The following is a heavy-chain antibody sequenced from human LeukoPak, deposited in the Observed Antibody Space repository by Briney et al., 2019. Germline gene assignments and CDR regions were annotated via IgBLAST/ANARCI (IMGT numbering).Heavy chain of an antibody. CDR1: GGSISNYY. D-gene: IGHD6-13*01. CDR3: ARKSSSWYRGDFDY. V-gene: IGHV4-59*08. Sequence: KPSETLSLTCTVSGGSISNYYWSWIRQPPGKGLEWIGYIYYSGSTNYNPSLKSRVTISVDTSKNQFSLKLSSVTAADTAVYYCARKSSSWYRGDFDYWGQGTLVTVSS. CDR2: IYYSGST. J-gene: IGHJ4*02.